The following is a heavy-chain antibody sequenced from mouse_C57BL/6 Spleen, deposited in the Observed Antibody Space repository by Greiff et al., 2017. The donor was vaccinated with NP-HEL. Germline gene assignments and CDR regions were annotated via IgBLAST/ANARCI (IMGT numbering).Heavy chain of an antibody. J-gene: IGHJ1*03. CDR3: ARTRIYYGSFWYFDV. Sequence: EVQLQQSGPELVKPGASVKISCKASGYTFTDYYMNWVKQSHGKSLEWIGDINPNNGGTSYNQKFKGKATLTVDKSSSTAYMELRSLTSEDSAVYYCARTRIYYGSFWYFDVWGTGTTVTVSS. D-gene: IGHD1-1*01. CDR2: INPNNGGT. CDR1: GYTFTDYY. V-gene: IGHV1-26*01.